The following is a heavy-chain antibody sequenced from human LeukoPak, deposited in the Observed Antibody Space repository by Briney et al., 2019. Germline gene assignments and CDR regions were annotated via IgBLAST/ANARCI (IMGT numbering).Heavy chain of an antibody. CDR3: ARDGPMTTDAFDI. CDR2: IYYSGST. V-gene: IGHV4-59*01. Sequence: SETLSLTCTVSGGSISSNYWSWIRQPPGKGLEWIGYIYYSGSTNYNPSLKSRVTISVDTSKNQFSLKLSSVTAADTAVYYCARDGPMTTDAFDIWGQGTMVTVSS. J-gene: IGHJ3*02. CDR1: GGSISSNY. D-gene: IGHD4-17*01.